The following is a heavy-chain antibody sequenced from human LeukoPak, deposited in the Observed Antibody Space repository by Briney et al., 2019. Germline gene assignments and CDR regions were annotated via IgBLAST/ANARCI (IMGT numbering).Heavy chain of an antibody. J-gene: IGHJ5*02. D-gene: IGHD3-10*01. CDR2: ISAYNGNT. V-gene: IGHV1-18*01. CDR1: GYTFTSYG. Sequence: ASVKVSCKASGYTFTSYGISWVRQAPGQGLEWMGWISAYNGNTNYAQKLQGRVTMTTDTSTSTAYMELSSLRSDDTALYYCARRLINALWFDPWGQGTLVTVSS. CDR3: ARRLINALWFDP.